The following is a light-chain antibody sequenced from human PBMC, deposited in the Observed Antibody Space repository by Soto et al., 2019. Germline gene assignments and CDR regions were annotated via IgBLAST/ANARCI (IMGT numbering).Light chain of an antibody. CDR1: QSINIY. CDR3: QQSYRSPYT. Sequence: IQMTQSPSSLSASVGDSVTVTCRASQSINIYLNWYQQKPGKAPTLLIYGASSLQSGVPSRFTGGGSRTDFTLTISSLHPEFYATYYSQQSYRSPYTFGQGTKLEIK. J-gene: IGKJ2*01. CDR2: GAS. V-gene: IGKV1-39*01.